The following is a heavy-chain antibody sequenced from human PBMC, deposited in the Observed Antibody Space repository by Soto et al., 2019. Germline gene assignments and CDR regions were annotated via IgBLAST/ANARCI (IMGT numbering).Heavy chain of an antibody. V-gene: IGHV4-39*01. CDR2: IYYTGNT. J-gene: IGHJ4*02. D-gene: IGHD6-19*01. CDR1: GVSISSYY. CDR3: ARLGIAVAGTVHYFDY. Sequence: SETLSLTCTVSGVSISSYYWYWIRQPPGKGLEWIGSIYYTGNTYYNPSLKSRVTISVDTSKNQFSPKLSSVTAADTAVYYCARLGIAVAGTVHYFDYWGQGTLVTVSS.